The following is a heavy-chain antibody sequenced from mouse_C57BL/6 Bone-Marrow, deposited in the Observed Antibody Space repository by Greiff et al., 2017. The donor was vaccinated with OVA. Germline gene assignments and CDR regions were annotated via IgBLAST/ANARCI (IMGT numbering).Heavy chain of an antibody. CDR3: TAPHTDYFDY. V-gene: IGHV14-4*01. J-gene: IGHJ2*01. D-gene: IGHD1-1*01. CDR1: GFNIKDDY. CDR2: IDPENGDT. Sequence: EVQLQQSGAELVRPGASVKLSCTASGFNIKDDYMHWVKQRPEQGLEWIGWIDPENGDTEYASKFQGKATITADTSSNTAYLQLSSLISEDTAVYYCTAPHTDYFDYWGQGTTLTVSS.